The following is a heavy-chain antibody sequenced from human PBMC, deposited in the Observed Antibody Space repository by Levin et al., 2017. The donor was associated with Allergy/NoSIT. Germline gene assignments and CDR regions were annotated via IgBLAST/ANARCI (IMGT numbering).Heavy chain of an antibody. CDR2: IRSKAYGGTT. D-gene: IGHD3-10*01. V-gene: IGHV3-49*03. J-gene: IGHJ6*02. CDR3: TRHSGGSGSSHYYYYYGMDV. Sequence: GGSLRLSCTASGFSFGDYAMSWFRQAPGKGLEWVGFIRSKAYGGTTEYAASVKGRFTISRDDSKSIAYLQMNSLKTEDTAVYYCTRHSGGSGSSHYYYYYGMDVWGQGTTVTVSS. CDR1: GFSFGDYA.